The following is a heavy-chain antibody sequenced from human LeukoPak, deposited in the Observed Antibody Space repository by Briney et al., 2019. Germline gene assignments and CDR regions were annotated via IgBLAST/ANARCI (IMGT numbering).Heavy chain of an antibody. CDR2: IIPIFGTA. Sequence: GSSVKVSCKAYGGTFSSYAISWVRQAPGQGLEWMGRIIPIFGTANYAQKFQGRVTITTDESTSTAYMVLSSLRSEDTAVYYCASHMVARFDYWGQGTLVTVSS. J-gene: IGHJ4*02. CDR3: ASHMVARFDY. V-gene: IGHV1-69*05. CDR1: GGTFSSYA. D-gene: IGHD2-21*01.